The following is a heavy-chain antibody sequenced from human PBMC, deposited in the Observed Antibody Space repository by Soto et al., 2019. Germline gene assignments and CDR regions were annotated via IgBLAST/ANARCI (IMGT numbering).Heavy chain of an antibody. CDR3: AREGVFWGSYRYTGFHYYYYMDV. V-gene: IGHV3-64*01. CDR1: GFTFSSYA. J-gene: IGHJ6*03. D-gene: IGHD3-16*02. Sequence: GGSLRLSCAASGFTFSSYAMHWVRQAPGKGLEYVSAISSNGGSTYYANSVKGRFTISRDNSKNTLYLQMGSLRAEDMAVYYCAREGVFWGSYRYTGFHYYYYMDVWGKGTTVTVSS. CDR2: ISSNGGST.